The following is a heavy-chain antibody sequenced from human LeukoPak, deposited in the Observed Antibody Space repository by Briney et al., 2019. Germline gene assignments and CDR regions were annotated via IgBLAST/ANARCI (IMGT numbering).Heavy chain of an antibody. J-gene: IGHJ4*02. Sequence: GGSLRLSCAASGFTFSSYWMTWVRQTPGKGLEWVANIRQDGNERYFWDSVQGRFTISRDNAKNSLYLQMNDLRAEDAGVYYCTGDTGGGGGYPDYWGQGTLVTVSS. CDR2: IRQDGNER. V-gene: IGHV3-7*03. D-gene: IGHD1-26*01. CDR1: GFTFSSYW. CDR3: TGDTGGGGGYPDY.